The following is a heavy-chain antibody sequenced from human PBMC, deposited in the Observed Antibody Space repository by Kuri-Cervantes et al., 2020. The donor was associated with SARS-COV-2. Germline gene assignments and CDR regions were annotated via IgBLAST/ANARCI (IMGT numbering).Heavy chain of an antibody. D-gene: IGHD2-2*01. Sequence: ASVKVSCKASGYTFTGYYMHWVRQAPGQGLEWMGWINPNSGGTNYAQKFQGRVTITADESTSTAYMELSSLRSEVTAVYYCARASTYCSSTSCYDYYYMDVWGKGTTVTVSS. CDR3: ARASTYCSSTSCYDYYYMDV. CDR2: INPNSGGT. J-gene: IGHJ6*03. CDR1: GYTFTGYY. V-gene: IGHV1-2*02.